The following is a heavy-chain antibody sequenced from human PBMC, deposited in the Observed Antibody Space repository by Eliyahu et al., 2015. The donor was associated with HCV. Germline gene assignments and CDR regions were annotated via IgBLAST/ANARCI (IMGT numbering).Heavy chain of an antibody. CDR3: ARGGSYYPFHY. V-gene: IGHV1-46*01. D-gene: IGHD3-10*01. J-gene: IGHJ4*02. Sequence: QVQLVQSGAEXKKPGASXKVSCKAXGYTFTXYYMHXVRQAPGQGLEWLGMIXPSGGSTSYAQKFQGRVTMTRDTSASTVYMELSSLTSEDTAVYYCARGGSYYPFHYWGQGTLVTVSS. CDR2: IXPSGGST. CDR1: GYTFTXYY.